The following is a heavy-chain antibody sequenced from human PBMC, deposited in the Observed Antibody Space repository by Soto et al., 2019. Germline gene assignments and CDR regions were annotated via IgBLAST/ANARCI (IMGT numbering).Heavy chain of an antibody. J-gene: IGHJ6*01. CDR1: GGTFSSYA. V-gene: IGHV1-69*01. CDR3: ARYQAPGVRGYNCNDNNPGYYYYGMDV. D-gene: IGHD1-20*01. Sequence: QVQLVQSGAEVKKPGSSVKVSCKASGGTFSSYAISWVRQAPGQGLEWMGGIIPIFGTANYAQKFQGRVTITADESTSTAYMELSSLRSEDTAVYYCARYQAPGVRGYNCNDNNPGYYYYGMDVW. CDR2: IIPIFGTA.